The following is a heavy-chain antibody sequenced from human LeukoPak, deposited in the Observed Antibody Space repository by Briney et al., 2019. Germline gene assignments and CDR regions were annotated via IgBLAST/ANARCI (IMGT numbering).Heavy chain of an antibody. J-gene: IGHJ4*02. CDR2: MNPNSGNT. Sequence: GASVKVSCKASGHTFTSYDINWVRQATGQGLEWMGWMNPNSGNTGYAQKFQGRVTITRNTSISTAYMELSSLRSEDTAVYYCARGIGSYGSYYFDYWGQGTLVTVSS. CDR1: GHTFTSYD. CDR3: ARGIGSYGSYYFDY. V-gene: IGHV1-8*03. D-gene: IGHD1-26*01.